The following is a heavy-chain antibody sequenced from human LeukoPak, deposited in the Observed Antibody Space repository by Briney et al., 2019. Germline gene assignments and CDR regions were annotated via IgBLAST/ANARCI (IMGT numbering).Heavy chain of an antibody. CDR3: ARDYTVKDAFDI. CDR2: TIPIFGTA. CDR1: GGTFSSYA. V-gene: IGHV1-69*13. J-gene: IGHJ3*02. D-gene: IGHD4-11*01. Sequence: ASVKVSCKASGGTFSSYAISWVRQAPGQGLEWMGGTIPIFGTANYAQKFQGRVTITADESTSTAYMELSSLRSEDTAVYYCARDYTVKDAFDIWGQGTMVTVSS.